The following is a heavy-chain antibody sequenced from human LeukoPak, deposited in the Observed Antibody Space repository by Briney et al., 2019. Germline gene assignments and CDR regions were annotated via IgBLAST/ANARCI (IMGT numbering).Heavy chain of an antibody. V-gene: IGHV3-30*18. CDR2: ISHDGSNK. CDR1: GFTFSSYG. J-gene: IGHJ3*02. CDR3: AKAEGNTRYYDILTGYSIDAFDI. Sequence: PGGSLRLSCAASGFTFSSYGMHWVRQAPGKGLEWVAVISHDGSNKYYADSVKGRFTISRDNSKNTLYLQMNSLRAEDTAVYYCAKAEGNTRYYDILTGYSIDAFDIWGQGTMVTVSS. D-gene: IGHD3-9*01.